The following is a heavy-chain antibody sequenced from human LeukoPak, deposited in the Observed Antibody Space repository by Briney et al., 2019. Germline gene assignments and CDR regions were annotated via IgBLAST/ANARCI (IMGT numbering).Heavy chain of an antibody. CDR2: VSIGGTYI. CDR3: ARNKINTVTTGWYFDL. J-gene: IGHJ2*01. V-gene: IGHV3-21*01. Sequence: GGSLRLSCAASGFTFSSYGMNWVRQAPGKGLEWVSFVSIGGTYIYYADSVKGRFTVSRDDAKNSLYLQMNSLTAEDTAEYYCARNKINTVTTGWYFDLWGRGTLVTVSS. D-gene: IGHD4-17*01. CDR1: GFTFSSYG.